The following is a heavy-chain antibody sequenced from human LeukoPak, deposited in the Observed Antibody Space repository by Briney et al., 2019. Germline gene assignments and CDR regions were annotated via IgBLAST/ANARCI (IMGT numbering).Heavy chain of an antibody. CDR3: ARGYMRPYYYDSSGYYYGPYYFDY. J-gene: IGHJ4*02. V-gene: IGHV3-64*01. D-gene: IGHD3-22*01. CDR1: GFTFSSYA. Sequence: PGRSLRLSCAASGFTFSSYAMHWVRQAPGKGLEYVSAISSNGGSTYYANSVKGRFTISRDNSKNTLYLQMGSLRAEDMAVYYCARGYMRPYYYDSSGYYYGPYYFDYWGQGTLVTVSS. CDR2: ISSNGGST.